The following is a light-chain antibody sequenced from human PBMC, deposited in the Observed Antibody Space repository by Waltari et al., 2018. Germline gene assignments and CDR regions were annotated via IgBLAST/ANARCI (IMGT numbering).Light chain of an antibody. CDR1: SSAVGYYNR. CDR2: EVD. Sequence: QSALTQPASLSGSPGQSITISCTGTSSAVGYYNRVSCYQQHPGTAPKLLIYEVDKRPSGISNRFSGSKSGNTASLTISGLQAEDEADYYCCSYVRSVSFVFGGGTKLTVL. V-gene: IGLV2-23*02. CDR3: CSYVRSVSFV. J-gene: IGLJ2*01.